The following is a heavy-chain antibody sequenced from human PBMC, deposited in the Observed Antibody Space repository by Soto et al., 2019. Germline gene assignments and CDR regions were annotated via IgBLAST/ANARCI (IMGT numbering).Heavy chain of an antibody. Sequence: EVQLVESGGGLVQPGGSLRLSCAASGFTFNSYWIHWVRQAPGKGLVWVSRVNSDGSYTDYADSVKGRFTISRDNAKNTSSLQMDNMRVDDMAIYYCARVESLILIWGQGTLVTVSS. J-gene: IGHJ4*02. V-gene: IGHV3-74*01. CDR2: VNSDGSYT. CDR3: ARVESLILI. D-gene: IGHD2-21*01. CDR1: GFTFNSYW.